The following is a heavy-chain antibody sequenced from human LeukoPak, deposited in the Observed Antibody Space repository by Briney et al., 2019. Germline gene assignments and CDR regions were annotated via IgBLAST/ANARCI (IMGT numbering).Heavy chain of an antibody. CDR1: GFTFSSYA. D-gene: IGHD4-11*01. CDR3: AREGVTYYYYYGMDV. Sequence: GGSLRISCAASGFTFSSYAMHWVRQAPGKGLEWVAVISYDGSNKYYADSVKGRFTISRDNSKNTLYLQMNSLRAEDTAVYYCAREGVTYYYYYGMDVWGQGTTVTVSS. J-gene: IGHJ6*02. V-gene: IGHV3-30-3*01. CDR2: ISYDGSNK.